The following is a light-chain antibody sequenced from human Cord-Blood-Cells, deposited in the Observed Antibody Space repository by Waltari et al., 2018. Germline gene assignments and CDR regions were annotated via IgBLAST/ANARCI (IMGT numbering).Light chain of an antibody. V-gene: IGLV2-14*01. CDR2: DVS. CDR1: SSDVGGYNY. CDR3: SSYTSSSTLV. Sequence: QSALTQPASVSGSPGQSITISCTGTSSDVGGYNYVYWYQQHPGKAPKLMIYDVSNRPSGFSNRFSGSESGNTASLTISGLQAEEEADYYCSSYTSSSTLVFGGGTKLTVL. J-gene: IGLJ2*01.